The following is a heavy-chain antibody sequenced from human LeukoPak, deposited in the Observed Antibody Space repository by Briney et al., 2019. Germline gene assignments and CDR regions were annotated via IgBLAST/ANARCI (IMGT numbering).Heavy chain of an antibody. Sequence: PGGSLRLSCAASGFTFSSYWMSWVRQAPWKGLEWVANIKQDGSEKYYVDSVKGRFTISRDNAKNSLYLQMNSLRAEDTAVYYCAREGSSSWHAPDGMDVWGQGTTVTVSS. CDR3: AREGSSSWHAPDGMDV. CDR1: GFTFSSYW. CDR2: IKQDGSEK. J-gene: IGHJ6*02. D-gene: IGHD6-13*01. V-gene: IGHV3-7*01.